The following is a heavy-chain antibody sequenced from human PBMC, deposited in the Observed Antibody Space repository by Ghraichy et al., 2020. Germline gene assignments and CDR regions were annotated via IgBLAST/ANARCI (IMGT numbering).Heavy chain of an antibody. CDR1: GFTFNNAW. CDR2: IKSKADGGTT. J-gene: IGHJ4*02. V-gene: IGHV3-15*01. CDR3: GRLGDFDY. Sequence: GGSLRLSCTASGFTFNNAWVTWVRQAPGKGLEWIGRIKSKADGGTTDYGAPVKGRFTISRDDSKNTVYLQMNSLRTEDTAVYYCGRLGDFDYWGQGTLVIVSS. D-gene: IGHD3-9*01.